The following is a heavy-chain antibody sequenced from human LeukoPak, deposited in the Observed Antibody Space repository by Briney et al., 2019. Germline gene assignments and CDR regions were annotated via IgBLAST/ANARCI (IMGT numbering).Heavy chain of an antibody. CDR1: GFTFSSYG. CDR3: ARDGHYYDSSGYYSYYFDY. D-gene: IGHD3-22*01. V-gene: IGHV3-21*01. J-gene: IGHJ4*02. Sequence: PGGSLRLSCAASGFTFSSYGMHWVRQAPGKGLEWVSSISSSSSYIYYADSVKGRFTISRDNAKNSLYLQMNSLRAEDTAVYYCARDGHYYDSSGYYSYYFDYWGQGTLVTVSS. CDR2: ISSSSSYI.